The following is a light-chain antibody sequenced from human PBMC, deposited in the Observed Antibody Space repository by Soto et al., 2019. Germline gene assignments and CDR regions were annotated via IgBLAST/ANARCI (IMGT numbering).Light chain of an antibody. CDR1: QSISSW. Sequence: DIQMTQSPSTLSASVGDRVTITCRASQSISSWLAWYQQKPGKAPKLLIYDASSMESGVPSRFSGSGSGTEFTLTISSLQPDDFAAYYCQQYNSYSLTFGGGTKVEIK. CDR3: QQYNSYSLT. J-gene: IGKJ4*01. CDR2: DAS. V-gene: IGKV1-5*01.